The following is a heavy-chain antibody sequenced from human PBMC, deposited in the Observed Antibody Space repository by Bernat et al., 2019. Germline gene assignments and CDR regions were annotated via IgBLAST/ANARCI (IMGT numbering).Heavy chain of an antibody. CDR3: AKARYYYDSSGYLYFDY. D-gene: IGHD3-22*01. CDR2: ISYYGSNK. CDR1: GVTLSSYG. J-gene: IGHJ4*02. V-gene: IGHV3-30*18. Sequence: QVQLVESGGGVVQPGRSLRLSCAASGVTLSSYGMHWVRQAPGKGLEWVAVISYYGSNKYYADSVKGRFTISRDNSKNTLYLQMNSLRAEDTAVYYCAKARYYYDSSGYLYFDYWGQGTLVTVSS.